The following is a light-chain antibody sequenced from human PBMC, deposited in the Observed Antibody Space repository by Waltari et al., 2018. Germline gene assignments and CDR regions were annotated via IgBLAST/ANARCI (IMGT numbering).Light chain of an antibody. CDR2: GAS. Sequence: EIVMTQSPATLSVSLGERATLSCRASQSVSSNLAWYQQKPGQAPRLLIHGASTRATGIPARFSGSGSGTEFTLTISSLQSEDFAVYYCEQYNNWPPWTFGQGTKVEIK. J-gene: IGKJ1*01. V-gene: IGKV3D-15*01. CDR3: EQYNNWPPWT. CDR1: QSVSSN.